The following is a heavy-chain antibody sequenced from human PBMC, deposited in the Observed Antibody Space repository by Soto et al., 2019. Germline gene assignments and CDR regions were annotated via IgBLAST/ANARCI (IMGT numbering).Heavy chain of an antibody. V-gene: IGHV4-59*08. CDR1: GGSISSYY. D-gene: IGHD6-13*01. CDR3: ARSLGYSSSWEPFDP. CDR2: IYYSGST. Sequence: SETLSLTCTVSGGSISSYYWSWIRQPPGKGLEWIGYIYYSGSTNYSPSLKSRVTISVDTSKNQFSLKLSSVTAADTAVYYCARSLGYSSSWEPFDPWGQGTLVTVSS. J-gene: IGHJ5*02.